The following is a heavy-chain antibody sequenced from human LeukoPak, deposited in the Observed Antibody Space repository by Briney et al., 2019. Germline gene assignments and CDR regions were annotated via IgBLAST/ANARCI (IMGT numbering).Heavy chain of an antibody. V-gene: IGHV4-59*01. CDR2: IYYSGST. J-gene: IGHJ4*02. D-gene: IGHD4-23*01. Sequence: SETLSLTCTVSGVSISSYYWSWIRQPPGKGLEWIGYIYYSGSTNYNPSLKSRVTISVDTSKNQFSLKLSSVTAADTAVYYCARDRYGGNIDYWGQGTPVTVSS. CDR3: ARDRYGGNIDY. CDR1: GVSISSYY.